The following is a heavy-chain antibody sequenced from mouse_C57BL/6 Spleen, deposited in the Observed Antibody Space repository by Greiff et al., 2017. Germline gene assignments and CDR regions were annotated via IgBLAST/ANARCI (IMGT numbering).Heavy chain of an antibody. CDR3: ARGTYYDYDVDY. J-gene: IGHJ2*01. V-gene: IGHV1-80*01. CDR1: GYAFSSYW. Sequence: VQLQQSGPELVKPGASVKISCKASGYAFSSYWMNWVKQRPGKGLEWIGQIYPGDGDTNYNGKFKGKATLTADKSSSTAYMQLSSLTSEDSAVYFCARGTYYDYDVDYWGQGTTLTVSS. D-gene: IGHD2-4*01. CDR2: IYPGDGDT.